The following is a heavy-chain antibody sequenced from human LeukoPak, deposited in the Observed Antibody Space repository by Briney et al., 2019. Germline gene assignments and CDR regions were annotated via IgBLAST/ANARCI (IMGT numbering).Heavy chain of an antibody. V-gene: IGHV1-2*02. D-gene: IGHD3-16*02. CDR2: INPNSGGT. Sequence: ASVKVSCKASGYTFTGYYMHWVRQAPGQGLEWMGWINPNSGGTNYAQKLQGRVTMTTDTSTSTAYMELRSLRSDDTAVYYCARAPLEITFGGVIVIGGFDYWGQGTLVTVSS. CDR1: GYTFTGYY. J-gene: IGHJ4*02. CDR3: ARAPLEITFGGVIVIGGFDY.